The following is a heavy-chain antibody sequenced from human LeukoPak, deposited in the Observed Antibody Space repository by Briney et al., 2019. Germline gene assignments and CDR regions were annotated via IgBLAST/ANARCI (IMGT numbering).Heavy chain of an antibody. D-gene: IGHD3-3*01. CDR2: INPNSGGT. CDR3: ARDYAYYDFWSGQSLGYMDV. Sequence: ASVKVSCKASGYTFTGYYMHWVRQAPGQGLEWMGWINPNSGGTNYAQKFQGRVTMTRDTSISTAYMELSRLRSDDTAVYYCARDYAYYDFWSGQSLGYMDVWGKGTTVTVSS. CDR1: GYTFTGYY. J-gene: IGHJ6*03. V-gene: IGHV1-2*02.